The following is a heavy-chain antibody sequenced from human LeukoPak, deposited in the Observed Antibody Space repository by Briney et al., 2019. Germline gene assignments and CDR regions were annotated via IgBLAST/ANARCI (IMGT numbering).Heavy chain of an antibody. D-gene: IGHD5-24*01. Sequence: GGSLRLSCAASGFTFSVYTMNWVRQAPGKGLEWVSYISSGSTTIYYADSVKGRFTISRDNVENSLYLQMNSLRVEDTAVYYCTRDLVVEMATTTDYFDYWGQGTLVTVSS. V-gene: IGHV3-48*04. CDR3: TRDLVVEMATTTDYFDY. CDR1: GFTFSVYT. CDR2: ISSGSTTI. J-gene: IGHJ4*02.